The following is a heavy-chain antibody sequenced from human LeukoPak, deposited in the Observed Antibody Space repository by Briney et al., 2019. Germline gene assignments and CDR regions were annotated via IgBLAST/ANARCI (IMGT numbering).Heavy chain of an antibody. CDR3: ARGPYSGHYGDYYYYYMDV. V-gene: IGHV3-21*06. CDR2: ITSSSSYI. Sequence: GGSLRLSCAASGFTFSTYNMNWVRHAPGKGLEWISSITSSSSYIYYADSVKGRFTISRDNAKNSLYLQMNSLSPDDTAVYFCARGPYSGHYGDYYYYYMDVWGKGTTVTISS. J-gene: IGHJ6*03. D-gene: IGHD1-26*01. CDR1: GFTFSTYN.